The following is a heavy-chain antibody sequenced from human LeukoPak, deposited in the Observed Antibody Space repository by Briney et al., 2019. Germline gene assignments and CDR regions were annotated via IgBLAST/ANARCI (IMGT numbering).Heavy chain of an antibody. CDR1: GFTFSVYE. Sequence: GGSLRLSCAASGFTFSVYEMNWVRQAPGKGLEWFSYITSGGGTIYYADSVKGRFTISRDNAKNSLYLQMHSLRADDTATYYCARGFNYAFDYWGQGTLVTVSS. CDR3: ARGFNYAFDY. D-gene: IGHD2-2*01. V-gene: IGHV3-48*03. J-gene: IGHJ4*02. CDR2: ITSGGGTI.